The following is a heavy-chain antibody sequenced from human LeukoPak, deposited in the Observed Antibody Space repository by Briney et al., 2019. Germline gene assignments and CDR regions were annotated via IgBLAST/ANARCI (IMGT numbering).Heavy chain of an antibody. CDR3: ARGVVVPAAINY. Sequence: SETLSLTCTVSGGSISSGGYYWTWIRQHPGKGLEWIGYIYYSGSTYYNPSLKSRVTISVDTSKNQFSLKLSSVTAADTAVYYCARGVVVPAAINYWGQGTLSPSPQ. CDR2: IYYSGST. D-gene: IGHD2-2*01. CDR1: GGSISSGGYY. J-gene: IGHJ4*02. V-gene: IGHV4-31*03.